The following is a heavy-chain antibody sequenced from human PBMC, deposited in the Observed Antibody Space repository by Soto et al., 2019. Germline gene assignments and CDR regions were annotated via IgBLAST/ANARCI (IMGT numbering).Heavy chain of an antibody. J-gene: IGHJ4*02. D-gene: IGHD3-10*01. CDR3: ARENLRPGYYYASGTYYFDY. CDR1: GFTFRSHL. CDR2: INSDGSDT. V-gene: IGHV3-74*01. Sequence: GGSLRLSCAASGFTFRSHLMHWVRQAPGKGLVWVSRINSDGSDTRYADSVKGRFTSSRDNAKNTLYLQMSSLRAEDTAVYYCARENLRPGYYYASGTYYFDYWGQGTLVTVSS.